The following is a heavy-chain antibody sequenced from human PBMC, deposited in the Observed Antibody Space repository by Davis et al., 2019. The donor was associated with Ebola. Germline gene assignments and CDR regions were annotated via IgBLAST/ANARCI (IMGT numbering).Heavy chain of an antibody. CDR3: TTYYDRSDFDY. CDR1: GFTFSSYW. Sequence: GGSLRLSCAASGFTFSSYWMSWVRQAPGKGLEWVANIKQDGSEKYYVDSVKGRFTISRDNAKNSLYLQMNSLRAEDTAVYYCTTYYDRSDFDYWGQGTLVTVSS. D-gene: IGHD2/OR15-2a*01. V-gene: IGHV3-7*01. CDR2: IKQDGSEK. J-gene: IGHJ4*02.